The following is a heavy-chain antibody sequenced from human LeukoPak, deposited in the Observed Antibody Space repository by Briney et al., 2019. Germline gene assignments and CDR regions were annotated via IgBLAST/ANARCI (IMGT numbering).Heavy chain of an antibody. Sequence: GGSLRLSCAAPGFTFSSYWMSWVRQAPGKGLEWVANIKQDGSEKYYVDSVKGRFTISRDNAKNSLYLQMNSLRAEDTAVYYCASARWYQLRGGAFDIWGQGTMVTVSS. J-gene: IGHJ3*02. CDR1: GFTFSSYW. CDR2: IKQDGSEK. V-gene: IGHV3-7*01. D-gene: IGHD2-2*01. CDR3: ASARWYQLRGGAFDI.